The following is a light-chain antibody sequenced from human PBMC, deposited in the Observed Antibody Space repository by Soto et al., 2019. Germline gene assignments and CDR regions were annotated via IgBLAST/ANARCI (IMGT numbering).Light chain of an antibody. CDR2: XVG. V-gene: IGLV2-14*01. CDR1: SSDIGTYNF. CDR3: SSYRSTTTV. Sequence: QSALTQPASVSGSPGQSITISCTGTSSDIGTYNFVSWYQVHPGRAPKLIXXXVGXXXXXXXXXXSGSKSGNTASLTISGXXXXXXXXYYCSSYRSTTTVFGTGTKLTVL. J-gene: IGLJ1*01.